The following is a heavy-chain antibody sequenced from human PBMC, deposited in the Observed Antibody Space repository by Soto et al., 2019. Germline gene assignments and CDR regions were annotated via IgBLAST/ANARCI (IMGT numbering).Heavy chain of an antibody. J-gene: IGHJ5*02. CDR2: ISPNNGGK. V-gene: IGHV1-2*04. CDR3: AHRGYGNYPRDNWFDP. D-gene: IGHD4-17*01. CDR1: GYTFTDYY. Sequence: ASVKVSCKASGYTFTDYYIHWVRQAPGQGLEWMGCISPNNGGKNYAQKFQGWVTMTRDTSISTAYMELSRLKFDDTAVYYCAHRGYGNYPRDNWFDPWGQGILVTVSS.